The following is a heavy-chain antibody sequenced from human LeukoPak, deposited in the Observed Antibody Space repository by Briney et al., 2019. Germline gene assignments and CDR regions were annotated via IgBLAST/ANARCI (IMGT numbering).Heavy chain of an antibody. CDR1: GVPFCNYY. J-gene: IGHJ4*02. D-gene: IGHD6-19*01. V-gene: IGHV4-34*01. CDR3: TRAVAGHPD. CDR2: INHSGYT. Sequence: SETLSLTCAVSGVPFCNYYWSWVRQSPRQGLEWIGEINHSGYTNYNPSLKSRVTMTIDTSKNQFSLILTSVTVADAGVYYCTRAVAGHPDWGQGTLVTVSS.